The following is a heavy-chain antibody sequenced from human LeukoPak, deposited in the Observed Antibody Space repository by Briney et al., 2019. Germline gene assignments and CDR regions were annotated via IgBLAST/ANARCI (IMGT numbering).Heavy chain of an antibody. CDR3: ARWSGAYDC. Sequence: GGSLRLSCAGSGFTLSGYCMHWVRQAPGKGLEYVSAISSNGANTYYTKSVEGRFTISRDNSKNTLFLQMGGLRTEDTAVYYCARWSGAYDCWGQGALVIVSS. J-gene: IGHJ4*02. CDR1: GFTLSGYC. D-gene: IGHD2-21*01. CDR2: ISSNGANT. V-gene: IGHV3-64*01.